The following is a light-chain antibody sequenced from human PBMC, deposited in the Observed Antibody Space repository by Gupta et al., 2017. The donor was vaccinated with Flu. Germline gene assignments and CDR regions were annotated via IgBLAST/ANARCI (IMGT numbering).Light chain of an antibody. CDR1: QGIANW. Sequence: DIQFTQSHSSVFAFVGDRVTIPSRASQGIANWLAWYQQKPGNAPNLLLYAASSLQSGVPVRFSGSGFGTDFTLTISSVQPEDFATYYCQQAYSFPITFGQETRLEIK. CDR2: AAS. CDR3: QQAYSFPIT. J-gene: IGKJ5*01. V-gene: IGKV1D-12*01.